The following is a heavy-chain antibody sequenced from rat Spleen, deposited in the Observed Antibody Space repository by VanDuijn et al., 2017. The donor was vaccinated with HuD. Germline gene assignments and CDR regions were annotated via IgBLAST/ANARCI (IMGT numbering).Heavy chain of an antibody. CDR1: GFSLSSNS. CDR3: ARGHNYFYY. V-gene: IGHV2-1*01. J-gene: IGHJ2*01. Sequence: QVQLKESGPGLVQPSQTLSLTCTVSGFSLSSNSVHWARKSPGKGLEWMGVIWSNGGTDYNSLLKSGLSISRDTSKSPVFLKVNSLQTEDTAIYVCARGHNYFYYGGQGIMVTVSS. CDR2: IWSNGGT.